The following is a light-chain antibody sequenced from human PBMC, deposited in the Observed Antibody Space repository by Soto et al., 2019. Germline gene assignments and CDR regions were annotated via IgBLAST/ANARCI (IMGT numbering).Light chain of an antibody. CDR1: SSNIGAGYD. Sequence: QYVLTQPPSVSGAPGQRVTISCTGSSSNIGAGYDVKWYQQLPGTAPKLLIYGNSNRPSGVPDRFSGSKSGTSASLAITGLQAEDEADYYCQSYDSSLSGWVFGGGTKVTVL. J-gene: IGLJ3*02. CDR2: GNS. V-gene: IGLV1-40*01. CDR3: QSYDSSLSGWV.